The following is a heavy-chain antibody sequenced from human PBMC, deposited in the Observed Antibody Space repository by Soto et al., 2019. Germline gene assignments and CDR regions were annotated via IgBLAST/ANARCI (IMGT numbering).Heavy chain of an antibody. CDR1: GGTFSSYA. J-gene: IGHJ5*02. CDR3: ARDHGDYLRSSWFDP. V-gene: IGHV1-69*12. Sequence: QVQLVQSGAEVKKPGSSVKVSCKATGGTFSSYAISRVRQAPGQGLEWMGGIIPIFGTANYAQKFQGRVTITADESTSTAYMELSSLRSEDTAVYYCARDHGDYLRSSWFDPWGQGTLVTVSS. CDR2: IIPIFGTA. D-gene: IGHD4-17*01.